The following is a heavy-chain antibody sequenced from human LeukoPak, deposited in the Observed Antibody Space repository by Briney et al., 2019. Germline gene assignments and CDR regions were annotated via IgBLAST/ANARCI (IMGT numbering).Heavy chain of an antibody. D-gene: IGHD6-13*01. CDR2: IIPIFGTA. CDR3: ARGVIAAAGTRYYYYYYGMDV. J-gene: IGHJ6*04. Sequence: SVKVSCKASGGTFSSYAISRVRQAPGQGLEWMGGIIPIFGTANYAQKFQGRVTITADESTSTAYMELSSLRSEDTAVYYCARGVIAAAGTRYYYYYYGMDVWGKGTTVTVSS. CDR1: GGTFSSYA. V-gene: IGHV1-69*01.